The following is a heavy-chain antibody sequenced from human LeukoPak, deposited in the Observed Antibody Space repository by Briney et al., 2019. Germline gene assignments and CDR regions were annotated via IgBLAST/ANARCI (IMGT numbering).Heavy chain of an antibody. V-gene: IGHV4-61*01. CDR2: DYCGGNT. J-gene: IGHJ6*02. Sequence: SGTLSLTCTVSGFSVTTDSYCWGWIRQPPGKGLEWIGYDYCGGNTNYDPSLKRRVTISVDTSKNQFSLTLTSVTAADTAVYFCARDGSMDVWGQGTTVTVSS. CDR3: ARDGSMDV. CDR1: GFSVTTDSYC.